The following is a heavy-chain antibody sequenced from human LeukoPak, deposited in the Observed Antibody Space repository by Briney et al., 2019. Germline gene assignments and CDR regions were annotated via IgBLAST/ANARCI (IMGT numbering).Heavy chain of an antibody. J-gene: IGHJ4*02. CDR2: TYYRSHRYT. V-gene: IGHV6-1*01. CDR1: GDGVSSNSVA. CDR3: ARDSRPGIAVAGYFDY. D-gene: IGHD6-19*01. Sequence: SQTLSLTCAISGDGVSSNSVAWTWIRQSPSRGLEWLGRTYYRSHRYTDYAGAVKSRIIINLDTSKNQISLQLKSVTLEDTAVYYCARDSRPGIAVAGYFDYWGQGTLVTVSS.